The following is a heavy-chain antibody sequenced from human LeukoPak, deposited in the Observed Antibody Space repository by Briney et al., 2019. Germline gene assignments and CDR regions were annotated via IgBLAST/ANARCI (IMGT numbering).Heavy chain of an antibody. CDR2: ISAYNGNT. J-gene: IGHJ6*03. Sequence: ASVTVSCKASGYTFTGYYMHWVRQAPGQGVEGMGWISAYNGNTNYAQKLQGRVTMNTDTSTSTAYMELRSLRSDDTAVYYCARVNGGYLVGEDYMDVWGKGTTVTVSS. D-gene: IGHD5-12*01. CDR3: ARVNGGYLVGEDYMDV. V-gene: IGHV1-18*04. CDR1: GYTFTGYY.